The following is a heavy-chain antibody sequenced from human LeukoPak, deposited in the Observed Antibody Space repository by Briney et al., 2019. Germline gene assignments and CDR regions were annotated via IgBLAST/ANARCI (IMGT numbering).Heavy chain of an antibody. CDR2: IYSGGST. CDR3: AKVMTGYYYYFDS. V-gene: IGHV3-53*01. D-gene: IGHD2/OR15-2a*01. J-gene: IGHJ4*02. Sequence: PGGSLRLSCAASGFTVSSNYMSWVRQAPGKGLEWVSVIYSGGSTYYADSVKGRFTISRDNSKNTLYLQMNSLRAEDTAVYYCAKVMTGYYYYFDSWGQGALVTVSS. CDR1: GFTVSSNY.